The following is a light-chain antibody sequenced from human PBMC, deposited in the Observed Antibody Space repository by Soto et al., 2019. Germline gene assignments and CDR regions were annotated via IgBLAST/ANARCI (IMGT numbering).Light chain of an antibody. CDR2: ENN. CDR1: SSNIGNNY. J-gene: IGLJ1*01. CDR3: GTWDSSLSAL. Sequence: QSVLTQPPSVSAAPGQKVTISCSGGSSNIGNNYVSWYQQLPGTAPKLLIYENNKRPSGIPDRFSGSKSGTSATLGITGLQTGDEADYYCGTWDSSLSALFGTGTKVTV. V-gene: IGLV1-51*02.